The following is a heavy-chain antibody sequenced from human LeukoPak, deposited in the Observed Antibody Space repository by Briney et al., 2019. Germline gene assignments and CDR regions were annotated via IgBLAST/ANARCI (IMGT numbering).Heavy chain of an antibody. D-gene: IGHD2-15*01. CDR2: INPNSGGT. V-gene: IGHV1-2*02. CDR1: GYTFTGYY. CDR3: ARDQVARDIVVVLTATGTIDY. Sequence: ASVKVSCKASGYTFTGYYMHWVRQAPGQGLEWMGWINPNSGGTNYAQKFQGRVTMTRDTSISTAYMELSRLGSDDTAVYYCARDQVARDIVVVLTATGTIDYWGQGTLVTVSS. J-gene: IGHJ4*02.